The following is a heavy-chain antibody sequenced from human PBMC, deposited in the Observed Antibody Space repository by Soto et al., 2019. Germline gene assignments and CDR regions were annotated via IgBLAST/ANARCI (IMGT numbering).Heavy chain of an antibody. V-gene: IGHV4-59*01. CDR2: IYYSGST. CDR3: ARDRDEITFGGAYYYYYMDV. D-gene: IGHD3-16*01. Sequence: SETLSLTSTVSGGSISSYYWSWFRQPPGKGLEWIGYIYYSGSTNYNPSLKSRVTISVDTSKNQFSLKLSSVTAADTAVYYCARDRDEITFGGAYYYYYMDVWGKGTTVTVPS. CDR1: GGSISSYY. J-gene: IGHJ6*03.